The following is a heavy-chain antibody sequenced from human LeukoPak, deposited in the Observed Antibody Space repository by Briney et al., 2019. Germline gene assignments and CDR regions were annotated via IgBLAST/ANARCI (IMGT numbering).Heavy chain of an antibody. V-gene: IGHV3-30*02. J-gene: IGHJ4*02. Sequence: DSVKGRFTFSRDNSKNTLYLQMNSPRGEDTAVYYCAKDNDHNFDYWGQGTLVTVSS. CDR3: AKDNDHNFDY.